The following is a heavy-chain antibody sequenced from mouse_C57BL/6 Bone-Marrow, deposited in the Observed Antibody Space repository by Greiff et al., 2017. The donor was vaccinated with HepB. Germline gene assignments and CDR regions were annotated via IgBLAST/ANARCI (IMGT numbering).Heavy chain of an antibody. J-gene: IGHJ4*01. D-gene: IGHD2-4*01. Sequence: VKLMESGGGLVKPGGSLKLSCAASGFTFSDYGMHWVRQAPEKGLEWVAYISSGSSTIYYADTVKGRFTISRDNAKNTLFLQMTSLRSEDTAMYYCATRTSYDYEGSYYAMDYWGQGTAVTVSS. CDR3: ATRTSYDYEGSYYAMDY. CDR2: ISSGSSTI. V-gene: IGHV5-17*01. CDR1: GFTFSDYG.